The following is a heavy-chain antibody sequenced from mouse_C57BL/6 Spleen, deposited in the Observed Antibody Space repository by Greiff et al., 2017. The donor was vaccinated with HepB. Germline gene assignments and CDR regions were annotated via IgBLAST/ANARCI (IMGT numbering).Heavy chain of an antibody. CDR3: ARSNYYGSSYVGVFDF. V-gene: IGHV1-59*01. D-gene: IGHD1-1*01. CDR2: IDPSDSYT. J-gene: IGHJ2*01. Sequence: QVQLQQPGAELVRPGTSVKLSCKASGYTFTSYWMHWVKQRPGQGLEWIGVIDPSDSYTNYNQKFKGKATLTVDTSSSTAYMQLSSLTSEDSAVYYCARSNYYGSSYVGVFDFWGQGTTLTVSS. CDR1: GYTFTSYW.